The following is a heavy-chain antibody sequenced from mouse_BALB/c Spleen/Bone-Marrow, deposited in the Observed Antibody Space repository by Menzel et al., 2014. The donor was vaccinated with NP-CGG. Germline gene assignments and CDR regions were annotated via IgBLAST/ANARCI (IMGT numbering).Heavy chain of an antibody. V-gene: IGHV1-14*01. CDR2: INPFNDGT. J-gene: IGHJ2*01. Sequence: EVQLQESGPELVKPGTSVKMSCKASGYTFTSYVIHWVKQKPGQGLEWIGYINPFNDGTKYNEKFKDKATLTSDKSSNTACMELSSLTSEDSAVHYCARTGNYYGSSFDYWGQGTTLTVSS. CDR3: ARTGNYYGSSFDY. D-gene: IGHD1-1*01. CDR1: GYTFTSYV.